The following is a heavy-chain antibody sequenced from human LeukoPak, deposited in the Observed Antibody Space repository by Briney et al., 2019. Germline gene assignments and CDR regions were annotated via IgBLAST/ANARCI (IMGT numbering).Heavy chain of an antibody. CDR3: ARXPXGGNXFSY. Sequence: PGGSLRLSCAASGFTFSSYWMSWVRQAPGKGLEWVANIKQDGSERYYVDSVKGRFTISRDNAMNSLYLQMNSLRAVDTAVYYCARXPXGGNXFSYWGLGXLVXXS. V-gene: IGHV3-7*04. D-gene: IGHD4-23*01. CDR2: IKQDGSER. J-gene: IGHJ4*02. CDR1: GFTFSSYW.